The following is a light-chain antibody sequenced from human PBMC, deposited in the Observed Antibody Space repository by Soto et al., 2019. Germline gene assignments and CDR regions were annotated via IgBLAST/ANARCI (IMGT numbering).Light chain of an antibody. V-gene: IGKV1-5*01. Sequence: DIQMTQSPSMLSASVGDRVTIACRASQSISSWLAWYQQKPGKAPKLLIYDASSLESGVPSRFSGSGSGTEFTLTISSLQPDDFATYYCQQYNSYPTFGQGTKVDIK. CDR1: QSISSW. CDR2: DAS. CDR3: QQYNSYPT. J-gene: IGKJ1*01.